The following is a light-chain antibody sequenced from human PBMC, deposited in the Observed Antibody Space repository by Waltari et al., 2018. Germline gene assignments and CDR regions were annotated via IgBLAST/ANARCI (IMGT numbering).Light chain of an antibody. J-gene: IGLJ2*01. CDR3: SSYMDSSTLEL. V-gene: IGLV2-14*03. CDR2: DVI. Sequence: QSALTQPASVSGSPGQSITISCTGTSSDIGGYNYVSCYQQVPGKAPKLMIYDVINRPSWVSSRFSVSKSGNTTSLSISGLQAEDEADYFCSSYMDSSTLELFGGGTSLTVL. CDR1: SSDIGGYNY.